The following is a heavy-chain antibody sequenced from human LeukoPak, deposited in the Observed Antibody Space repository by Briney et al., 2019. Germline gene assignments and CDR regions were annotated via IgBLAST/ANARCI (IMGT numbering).Heavy chain of an antibody. CDR3: TRGSIAYYYMDV. D-gene: IGHD3-22*01. Sequence: SETLSLTCTVSGGSISSSSYYWGWIRQPPGKGLEWIGSIYYSGSTYYNPSLKSRVTISVDTSKNQFSLKLSSVTAADTAVDYCTRGSIAYYYMDVWGKGTTVTISS. CDR1: GGSISSSSYY. J-gene: IGHJ6*03. CDR2: IYYSGST. V-gene: IGHV4-39*07.